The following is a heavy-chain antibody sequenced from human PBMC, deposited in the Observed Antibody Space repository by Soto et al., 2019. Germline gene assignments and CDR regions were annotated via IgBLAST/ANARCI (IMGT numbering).Heavy chain of an antibody. CDR2: ISSSSSYI. D-gene: IGHD6-19*01. J-gene: IGHJ6*02. CDR1: GFTFSSYS. Sequence: EVQLVASGGGLVKPGGSLRLSCAASGFTFSSYSMNWVRQAPGKGLEWVSSISSSSSYIYYADSVKGRFTISRDNAKNSLYLQMNSLRAEDTAVYYCARERVKSSGWEYYYYGMDVWGQGTTVTVSS. CDR3: ARERVKSSGWEYYYYGMDV. V-gene: IGHV3-21*01.